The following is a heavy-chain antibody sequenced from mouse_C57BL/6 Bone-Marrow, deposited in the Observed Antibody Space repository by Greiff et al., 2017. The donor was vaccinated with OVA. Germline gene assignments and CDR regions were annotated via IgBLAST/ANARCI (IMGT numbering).Heavy chain of an antibody. J-gene: IGHJ2*01. CDR1: GYAFSSYW. CDR3: AREGDYGSSYDY. Sequence: VQLVESGAELVKPGASVKISCKASGYAFSSYWMNWVKQRPGKGLEWIGQIYPGDGDTNYNGKFKGKATLTADKSSSTAYMQLSSLTSEDSAVYFCAREGDYGSSYDYWGQGTTLTVSS. D-gene: IGHD1-1*01. CDR2: IYPGDGDT. V-gene: IGHV1-80*01.